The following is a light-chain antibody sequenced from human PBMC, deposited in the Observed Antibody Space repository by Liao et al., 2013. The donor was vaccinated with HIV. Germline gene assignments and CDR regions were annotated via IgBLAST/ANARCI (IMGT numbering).Light chain of an antibody. Sequence: SYELTQPPSVSVAPGKTARITCREDRVGSKTVHWYQQRPGQAPVLVISYDSDRPAGIPDRFSGSNSGNTATLTISRVEAGDEADYYCQVWHISSDHRVFGGGTKLTVL. CDR1: RVGSKT. V-gene: IGLV3-21*04. CDR2: YDS. J-gene: IGLJ3*02. CDR3: QVWHISSDHRV.